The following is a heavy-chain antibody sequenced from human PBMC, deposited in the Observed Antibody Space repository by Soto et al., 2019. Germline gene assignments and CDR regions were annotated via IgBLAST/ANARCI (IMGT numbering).Heavy chain of an antibody. V-gene: IGHV3-15*01. Sequence: GGSLTLSCAASGFTFSNAWMSWVRQAPGKGLEWVGRIKSKTDGGTTDYAAPVKGRFTISRDDSKNTLYLQMNSLNTEDTAVYYCTTDLVRYFDWLLPQGGTDVWGQGTTVTVSS. D-gene: IGHD3-9*01. CDR3: TTDLVRYFDWLLPQGGTDV. J-gene: IGHJ6*02. CDR1: GFTFSNAW. CDR2: IKSKTDGGTT.